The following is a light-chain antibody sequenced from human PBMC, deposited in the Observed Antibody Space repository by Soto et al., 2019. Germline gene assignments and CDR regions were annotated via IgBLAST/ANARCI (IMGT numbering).Light chain of an antibody. CDR1: SSDVGGYNY. CDR2: EVS. Sequence: SALTQPASVSGSPGQSITISCTGTSSDVGGYNYVSWYQQHPGKAPKLMIYEVSNRPSGVSNRFSGPKSGNTASLTISGLQAEDEADYYCSSYTSSSTLGVFGTGTKVTVL. CDR3: SSYTSSSTLGV. V-gene: IGLV2-14*01. J-gene: IGLJ1*01.